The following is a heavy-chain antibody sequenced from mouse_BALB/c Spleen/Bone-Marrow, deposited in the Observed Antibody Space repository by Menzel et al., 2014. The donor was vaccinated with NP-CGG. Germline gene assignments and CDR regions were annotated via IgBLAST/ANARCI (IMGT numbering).Heavy chain of an antibody. J-gene: IGHJ4*01. CDR2: ILPGSGCI. V-gene: IGHV1-9*01. D-gene: IGHD2-14*01. Sequence: QVQLKESGAELMKPGASVKISCKATGYTFSSYWIEWVKQRPGHGLEWIGEILPGSGCIKYNEKFKGKATFTADTSSNTAYMQLSRLTTKDSAVYYCANRYATTDYWGQGTSVTVSS. CDR1: GYTFSSYW. CDR3: ANRYATTDY.